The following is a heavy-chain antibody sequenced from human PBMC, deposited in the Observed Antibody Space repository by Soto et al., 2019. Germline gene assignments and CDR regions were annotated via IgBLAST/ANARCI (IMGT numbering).Heavy chain of an antibody. CDR1: GFRFSSYA. Sequence: GGSLGLCCAAGGFRFSSYAMSGVRQAQEKGQEWVSAISGSGGRTYYAVCVRGRFTISRDNSKNTLYLQMISLRDEDTAVYFCAKSRTLYYYYYGMDVWRQGTTDTVSS. J-gene: IGHJ6*02. CDR3: AKSRTLYYYYYGMDV. V-gene: IGHV3-23*01. D-gene: IGHD2-2*01. CDR2: ISGSGGRT.